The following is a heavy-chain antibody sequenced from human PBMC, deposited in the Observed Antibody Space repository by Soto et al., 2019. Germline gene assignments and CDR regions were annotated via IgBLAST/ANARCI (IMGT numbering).Heavy chain of an antibody. Sequence: QVQLVESGGGLVTPGGSLRLSCVASGFSVSGFYMSWIRQAPGKGLEWVSYISSGGGTIFYADSVKGRFTTSRENAKNSLYLQMNSLRAEDTAVYYCARKEYTSSWYGIDYWGQGTLVTVSS. V-gene: IGHV3-11*01. D-gene: IGHD6-13*01. CDR3: ARKEYTSSWYGIDY. J-gene: IGHJ4*02. CDR1: GFSVSGFY. CDR2: ISSGGGTI.